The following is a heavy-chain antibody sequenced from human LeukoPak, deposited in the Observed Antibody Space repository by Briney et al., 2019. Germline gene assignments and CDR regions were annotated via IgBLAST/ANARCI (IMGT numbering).Heavy chain of an antibody. V-gene: IGHV3-23*01. CDR3: ARGRDDYFLNY. CDR2: ISGSAGST. CDR1: GFTFSSYG. J-gene: IGHJ4*02. Sequence: PGGSLRLSCVASGFTFSSYGMTWVRQAPGKGPEWVSLISGSAGSTYYADSVKGRFSISRDNSKNTMYLQMNSLRAEDTAVYYCARGRDDYFLNYWGQGTLVTVSS. D-gene: IGHD4-17*01.